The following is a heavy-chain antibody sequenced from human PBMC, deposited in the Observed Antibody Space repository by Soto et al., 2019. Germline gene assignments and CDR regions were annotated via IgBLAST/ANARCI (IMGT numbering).Heavy chain of an antibody. CDR3: ARDCGGATRSFNY. CDR1: GYTFTSYG. J-gene: IGHJ4*02. D-gene: IGHD2-21*01. V-gene: IGHV1-18*01. Sequence: QVQLVQSGADVKKPGASVKVSCKTSGYTFTSYGTSWVRQVPGQGLEWMGWISAYSGNINYAQKFQDRVTMTTDTSQSTAYMGRRSVSTDDTAVYSCARDCGGATRSFNYWGQGPLVTVSS. CDR2: ISAYSGNI.